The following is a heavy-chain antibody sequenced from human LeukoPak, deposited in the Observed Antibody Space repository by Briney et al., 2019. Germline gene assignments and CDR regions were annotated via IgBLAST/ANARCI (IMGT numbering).Heavy chain of an antibody. Sequence: PGGSLRLSCAASGFTFSSYGMSWIRQPPGKGLEWIGSTFYSGSTYYNPSLKSRVTISVDTSKNQFSLKLSSVTAADTAVYYCATQMLLCHYYWGQGTLVTVSS. V-gene: IGHV4-59*05. CDR1: GFTFSSYG. J-gene: IGHJ4*02. CDR3: ATQMLLCHYY. CDR2: TFYSGST. D-gene: IGHD3-10*01.